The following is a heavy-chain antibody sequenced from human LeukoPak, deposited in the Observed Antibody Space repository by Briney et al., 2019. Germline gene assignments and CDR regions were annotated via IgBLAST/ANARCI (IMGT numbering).Heavy chain of an antibody. Sequence: AGGSLRLSCAASGFTFSSYSMNWVRQAPGKGLEWVSSISSSSSYIYYADSVEGRFTISRDNAKNSLYLQMNSLRAEDTAVYYCARMSSSGYYYFDYWGQGTLVTVSS. V-gene: IGHV3-21*01. D-gene: IGHD3-22*01. CDR3: ARMSSSGYYYFDY. J-gene: IGHJ4*02. CDR1: GFTFSSYS. CDR2: ISSSSSYI.